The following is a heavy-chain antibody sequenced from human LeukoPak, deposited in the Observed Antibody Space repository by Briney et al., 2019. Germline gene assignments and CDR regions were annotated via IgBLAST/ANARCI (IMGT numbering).Heavy chain of an antibody. D-gene: IGHD3-16*02. Sequence: GASVKVSCKASGGTFSSYAISWVRQAPGQGLEWMGGIIPIFGTANYAQKFQGRVTITADKSTSTAYMELSRLRSDDTAVYYCARDQGYVWGSYRYPGVDYWGQGTLVTVSS. V-gene: IGHV1-69*06. CDR3: ARDQGYVWGSYRYPGVDY. CDR2: IIPIFGTA. CDR1: GGTFSSYA. J-gene: IGHJ4*02.